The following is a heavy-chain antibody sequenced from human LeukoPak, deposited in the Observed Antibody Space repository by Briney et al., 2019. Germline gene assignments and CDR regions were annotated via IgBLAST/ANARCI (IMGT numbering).Heavy chain of an antibody. V-gene: IGHV6-1*01. Sequence: SQTLSLTCAISGDTVSSNSAAWNWIRQSPSRVLEWLGRTYYRSKWSNDYAVSVKSRITINPDTSKNQFSLQLNSVTPEDTAVYYCARDEPNWNGGFDYWGQGTLVTVSS. CDR2: TYYRSKWSN. CDR1: GDTVSSNSAA. D-gene: IGHD1-1*01. CDR3: ARDEPNWNGGFDY. J-gene: IGHJ4*02.